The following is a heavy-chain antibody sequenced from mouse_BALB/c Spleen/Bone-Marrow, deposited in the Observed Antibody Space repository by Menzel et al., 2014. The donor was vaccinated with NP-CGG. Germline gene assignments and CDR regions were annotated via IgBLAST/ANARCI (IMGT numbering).Heavy chain of an antibody. CDR1: GFDFSRYW. V-gene: IGHV4-1*02. D-gene: IGHD1-1*01. CDR2: INPESSTI. J-gene: IGHJ1*01. CDR3: ARLNYYGNLFV. Sequence: EVQRVESGGGLVQPGGSLKPSCAASGFDFSRYWMSWVRQAPGEGLEWIGEINPESSTINYTPSLKDKFIISRDNAKNTLYLQMSKVRSEDTALYYCARLNYYGNLFVWGAGTTVTVSS.